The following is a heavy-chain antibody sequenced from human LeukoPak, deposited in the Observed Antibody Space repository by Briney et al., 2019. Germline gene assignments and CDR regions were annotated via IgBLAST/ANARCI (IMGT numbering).Heavy chain of an antibody. D-gene: IGHD1-26*01. CDR2: IYYNGNT. CDR1: VHSISSEY. CDR3: ARGRSNYYGMDV. V-gene: IGHV4-59*01. J-gene: IGHJ6*02. Sequence: PWETLSHACCVHVHSISSEYGEWVRRPPGRGLEWIGYIYYNGNTNYSPSLKSRVTMSVDTSKNLFSLKVSSVTAADTAVYYCARGRSNYYGMDVWGQGTTVTVSS.